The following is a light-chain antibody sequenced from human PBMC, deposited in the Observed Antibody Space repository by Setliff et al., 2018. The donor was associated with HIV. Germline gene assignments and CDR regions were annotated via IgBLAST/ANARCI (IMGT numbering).Light chain of an antibody. CDR3: SSYTSSSLV. CDR2: GVS. V-gene: IGLV2-14*01. Sequence: QSVLTQPASVSGSPGQSITISCTGTSSDVGGYNYVSWYQQYPGKAPKLLIYGVSNRPSGISNRFSGSKSGNTASLTISGLQAEDEADYYCSSYTSSSLVFGGGTQLTVL. J-gene: IGLJ2*01. CDR1: SSDVGGYNY.